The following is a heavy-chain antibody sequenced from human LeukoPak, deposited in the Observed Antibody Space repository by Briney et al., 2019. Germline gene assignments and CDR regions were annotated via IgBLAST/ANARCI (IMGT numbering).Heavy chain of an antibody. CDR3: AKALVGAIDAFDI. J-gene: IGHJ3*02. D-gene: IGHD1-26*01. CDR2: ISGSGGST. Sequence: GGSLRLSCAASGFTFSSYAMSWVRQAPGKGLEWVSAISGSGGSTYYADSVKGRFTISRDNSKSTLYLQMNSLRAEDTAVYYCAKALVGAIDAFDIWGQGTMVTVSS. CDR1: GFTFSSYA. V-gene: IGHV3-23*01.